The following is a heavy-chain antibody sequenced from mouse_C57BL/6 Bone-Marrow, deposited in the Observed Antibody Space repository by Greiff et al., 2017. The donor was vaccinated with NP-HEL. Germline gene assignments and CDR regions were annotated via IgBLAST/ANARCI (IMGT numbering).Heavy chain of an antibody. V-gene: IGHV1-26*01. CDR3: ARGYYGSSPYWYFDV. J-gene: IGHJ1*03. Sequence: EVQLHQSGPELVKPGASVKISCKASGYTFTDYYMNWVKQSHGKSLEWIGDINPNNGGTSYNQKFKGKATLTVDKSSSTAYMELRSLTSEDSAVYYCARGYYGSSPYWYFDVWGTGTTVTVSS. CDR2: INPNNGGT. D-gene: IGHD1-1*01. CDR1: GYTFTDYY.